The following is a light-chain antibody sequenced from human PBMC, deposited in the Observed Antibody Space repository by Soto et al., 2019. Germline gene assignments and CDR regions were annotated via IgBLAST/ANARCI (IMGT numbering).Light chain of an antibody. Sequence: EVVMTQSPATLSVSPGERATLSCRASQSVTTNMAWYQQKPGQAPRLLIYGASTRATGISARFSGSGSGTDFTLTISSLQSEDFAVYYCQQYNNWSPWTFGQGTKVDIK. CDR3: QQYNNWSPWT. CDR2: GAS. J-gene: IGKJ1*01. CDR1: QSVTTN. V-gene: IGKV3-15*01.